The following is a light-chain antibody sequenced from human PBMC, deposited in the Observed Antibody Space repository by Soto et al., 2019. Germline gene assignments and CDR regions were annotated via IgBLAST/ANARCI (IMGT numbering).Light chain of an antibody. CDR1: RSDVGGYNY. CDR2: EVS. CDR3: SAYTSSSTPYV. Sequence: QSALTQPASVSGSPGRSITISCPGTRSDVGGYNYVSWYQQHPGKAPKLMIYEVSNRPSGVSNRFSGSKSGNTASLTISGLQAEDEADYYCSAYTSSSTPYVFGTGTKLTVL. V-gene: IGLV2-14*01. J-gene: IGLJ1*01.